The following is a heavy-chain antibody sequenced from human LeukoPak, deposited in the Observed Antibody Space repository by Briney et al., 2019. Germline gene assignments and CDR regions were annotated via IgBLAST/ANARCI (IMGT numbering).Heavy chain of an antibody. D-gene: IGHD5-24*01. J-gene: IGHJ4*02. CDR2: IIPIFGTA. CDR1: GGTFSSYA. Sequence: SVKVSCKASGGTFSSYAIGWVRQAPGQGLEWMGGIIPIFGTANYAQKFQGRVTITADESTSTAYMELSSLRSEDTAVYYCARTPMATIRGQFDYWGQGTLVTVSS. V-gene: IGHV1-69*13. CDR3: ARTPMATIRGQFDY.